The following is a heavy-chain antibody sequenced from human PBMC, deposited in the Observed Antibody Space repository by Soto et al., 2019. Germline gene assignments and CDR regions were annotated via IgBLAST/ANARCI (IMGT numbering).Heavy chain of an antibody. V-gene: IGHV4-59*01. CDR2: IYYSGST. CDR1: GGSISSYY. J-gene: IGHJ4*02. Sequence: PSETLSLTCTVSGGSISSYYWSWIRQPPGKGLEWIGYIYYSGSTNYNPSLKSRVTISVDTSKNQFSLKLSSVTAADTAVYYCARDSPYYDFWSGHYFDYWGQGTLVTVSS. D-gene: IGHD3-3*01. CDR3: ARDSPYYDFWSGHYFDY.